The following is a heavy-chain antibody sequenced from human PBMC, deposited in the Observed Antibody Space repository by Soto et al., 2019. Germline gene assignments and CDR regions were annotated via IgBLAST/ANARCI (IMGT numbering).Heavy chain of an antibody. CDR1: GGSISTYY. CDR2: VYDRATT. V-gene: IGHV4-59*08. CDR3: ARIRSVFSGGRNDY. D-gene: IGHD2-15*01. J-gene: IGHJ4*02. Sequence: QVQLQESGPGLVKPSETLSLTCTLSGGSISTYYWSWIRQPPGKGLEWIGYVYDRATTSYNPSLKARVTITADTSQNQVSLNLRSVTAADTAVYFCARIRSVFSGGRNDYWGQGILVTVSS.